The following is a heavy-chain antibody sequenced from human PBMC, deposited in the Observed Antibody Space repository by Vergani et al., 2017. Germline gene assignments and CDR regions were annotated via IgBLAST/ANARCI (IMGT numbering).Heavy chain of an antibody. CDR1: GGSISSGSYY. J-gene: IGHJ4*02. D-gene: IGHD6-13*01. V-gene: IGHV4-61*02. CDR2: IYTSGST. CDR3: ARSLDSSGWYGYFDY. Sequence: QVQLQESGPGLVKPSQTLSLTCTVSGGSISSGSYYWSWIRQPAGKGLEWIGRIYTSGSTNHNPSIKSPVTISVETSKNQFSLKLSSVTAADTAVYYCARSLDSSGWYGYFDYWGQGTLVTVSS.